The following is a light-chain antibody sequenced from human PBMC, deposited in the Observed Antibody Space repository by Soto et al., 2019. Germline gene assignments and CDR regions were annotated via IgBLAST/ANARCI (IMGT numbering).Light chain of an antibody. CDR2: GAS. Sequence: EIVLTQSPGTLSLSPGERATLSCRASQSVSSSYLAWYQQKPGQAPRLLIYGASSRATGIADRFSGSGSGTDFPLTISRLEAEDFAVYYCQQYGRSQTFGQGTKVEIK. CDR3: QQYGRSQT. V-gene: IGKV3-20*01. CDR1: QSVSSSY. J-gene: IGKJ1*01.